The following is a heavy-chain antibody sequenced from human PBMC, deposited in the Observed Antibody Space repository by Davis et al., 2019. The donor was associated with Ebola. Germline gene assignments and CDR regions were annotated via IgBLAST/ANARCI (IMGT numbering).Heavy chain of an antibody. Sequence: MPGGSLRLSCAVSGGSISSSNWWSWVRQPPGKGLEWIGEIYHSGSTNYNPSLKSRVTISVDKSKNQFSLKLSSVTAADTAVYYCARKRGYYYDSSGYSVGHWFDPWGQGTLVTVSS. J-gene: IGHJ5*02. V-gene: IGHV4-4*02. CDR1: GGSISSSNW. D-gene: IGHD3-22*01. CDR2: IYHSGST. CDR3: ARKRGYYYDSSGYSVGHWFDP.